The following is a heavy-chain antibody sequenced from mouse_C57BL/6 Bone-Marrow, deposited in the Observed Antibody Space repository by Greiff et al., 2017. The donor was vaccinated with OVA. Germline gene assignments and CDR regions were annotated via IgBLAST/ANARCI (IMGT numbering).Heavy chain of an antibody. Sequence: EVHLVESGGGLVQPGGSLKLSCAASGFTFSDYGMAWVRQAPRKGPEWVAFISNLAYSIYYADTVTGRFTISRENAKNTLYLEMSSLRSEDTAMYYCATAYYSNYVWFAYWGQGTLVTVSA. J-gene: IGHJ3*01. CDR3: ATAYYSNYVWFAY. D-gene: IGHD2-5*01. CDR2: ISNLAYSI. V-gene: IGHV5-15*01. CDR1: GFTFSDYG.